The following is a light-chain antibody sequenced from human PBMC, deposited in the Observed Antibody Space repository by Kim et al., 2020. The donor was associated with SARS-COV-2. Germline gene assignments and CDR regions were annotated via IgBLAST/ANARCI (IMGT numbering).Light chain of an antibody. J-gene: IGKJ2*01. CDR2: GIS. V-gene: IGKV2-24*01. CDR1: QTLVHRNGNTD. Sequence: QPASISCKSSQTLVHRNGNTDLNWLHQRPGQPPRLLIHGISNRFSGVPDRFSGSGAGTDFTLKISRVEAEDVGVYYCMQATQFPRTFGQGTKLEI. CDR3: MQATQFPRT.